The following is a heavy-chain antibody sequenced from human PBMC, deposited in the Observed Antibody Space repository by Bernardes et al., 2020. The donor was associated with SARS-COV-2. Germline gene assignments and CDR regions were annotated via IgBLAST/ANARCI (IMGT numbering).Heavy chain of an antibody. J-gene: IGHJ5*02. D-gene: IGHD2-2*01. CDR1: GYSFTSYW. Sequence: GESLKLYCKASGYSFTSYWIVWVRQMPGKGLEWMGIIYPGDSDIRYSPSFQGQVTISADKSINTAYLQWSSLKASDTAMYYCARHSEPAASSILNWFDPWGQGTLVTVSS. V-gene: IGHV5-51*01. CDR2: IYPGDSDI. CDR3: ARHSEPAASSILNWFDP.